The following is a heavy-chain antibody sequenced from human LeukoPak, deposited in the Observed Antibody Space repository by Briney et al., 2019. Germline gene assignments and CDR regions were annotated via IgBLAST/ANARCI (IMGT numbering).Heavy chain of an antibody. V-gene: IGHV3-7*01. J-gene: IGHJ4*02. CDR2: IKQDGSEK. CDR3: ARDSGETYYDILTGYQY. Sequence: GGSLRLSCAASGFAFSSYNMNWVRQAPGKGLEWVANIKQDGSEKYYVDSVKGRFTISRDNAKNSLYLQMNSLRAEDTAVYYFARDSGETYYDILTGYQYXXQGTLVTVSS. CDR1: GFAFSSYN. D-gene: IGHD3-9*01.